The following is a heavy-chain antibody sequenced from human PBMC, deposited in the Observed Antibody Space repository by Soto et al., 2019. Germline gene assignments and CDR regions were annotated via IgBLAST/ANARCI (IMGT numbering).Heavy chain of an antibody. CDR3: ARERFGEKYFDY. CDR1: GFTFRNYG. V-gene: IGHV3-21*05. CDR2: ISSGSSNI. D-gene: IGHD3-10*01. Sequence: GGSLRLSYAASGFTFRNYGMNWVRQAPGKGLEWVSYISSGSSNIYYADSVKGRFTISRDNAKNSLYLLMNSLRAEDTAVYYCARERFGEKYFDYWGQGTLVTVSS. J-gene: IGHJ4*02.